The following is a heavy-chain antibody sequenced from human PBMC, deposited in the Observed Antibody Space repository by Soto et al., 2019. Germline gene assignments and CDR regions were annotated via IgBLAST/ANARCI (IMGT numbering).Heavy chain of an antibody. CDR1: GGSVSSYF. J-gene: IGHJ5*02. CDR2: IYYSGET. D-gene: IGHD3-16*01. V-gene: IGHV4-59*02. CDR3: ARGHMGWFDP. Sequence: SETLSLTCSVSGGSVSSYFGSWIRQPPGKGLEWIGYIYYSGETNSNPSLKSRVTMSVDTSKNQFSLRLNSVTAADSAVYYCARGHMGWFDPWGLGTLVTVS.